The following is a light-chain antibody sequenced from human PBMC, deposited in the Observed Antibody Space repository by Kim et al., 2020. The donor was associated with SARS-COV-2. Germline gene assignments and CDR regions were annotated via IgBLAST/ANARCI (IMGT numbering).Light chain of an antibody. CDR3: GTWDTSPNTSA. V-gene: IGLV1-51*01. Sequence: GQKVPISCSGSSSNVGNNYVSWPQQLPGKAPKLLIYDNNKRPSGIPDRFSGSRSGTSATLGITGLQTGDEADYYCGTWDTSPNTSAFGTGTKVTVL. CDR1: SSNVGNNY. J-gene: IGLJ1*01. CDR2: DNN.